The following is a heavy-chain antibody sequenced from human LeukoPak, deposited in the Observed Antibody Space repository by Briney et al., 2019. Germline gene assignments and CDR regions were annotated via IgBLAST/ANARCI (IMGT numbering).Heavy chain of an antibody. CDR1: GGSISSGGYS. CDR3: ARAGYCSSTSCSLAFDI. CDR2: IYHSGST. V-gene: IGHV4-30-2*01. Sequence: SQTLSLTCAVSGGSISSGGYSWSWIRQPPGKGLEWIGYIYHSGSTYYNPSLKSRVTISVDRSKNQFSLKLSSVTAADTAVYYCARAGYCSSTSCSLAFDIWGQGTMVTVSS. J-gene: IGHJ3*02. D-gene: IGHD2-2*01.